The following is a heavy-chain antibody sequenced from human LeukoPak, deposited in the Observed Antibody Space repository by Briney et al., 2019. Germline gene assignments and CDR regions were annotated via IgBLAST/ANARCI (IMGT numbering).Heavy chain of an antibody. Sequence: ASVKVSCKASGYTFTSHGISWVRQAPGQGLEWMGWISAYNGNTNYAQKLQGRVTMTTDTSTSTAYMELRSLRSDDTAVYYCAREGIVYYDILTGYYSRDFDYWGQGTLVTVSS. CDR3: AREGIVYYDILTGYYSRDFDY. CDR1: GYTFTSHG. V-gene: IGHV1-18*01. CDR2: ISAYNGNT. J-gene: IGHJ4*02. D-gene: IGHD3-9*01.